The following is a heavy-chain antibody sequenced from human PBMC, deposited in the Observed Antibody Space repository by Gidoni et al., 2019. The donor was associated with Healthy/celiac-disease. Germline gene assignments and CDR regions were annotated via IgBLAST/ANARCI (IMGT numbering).Heavy chain of an antibody. V-gene: IGHV4-38-2*01. CDR1: GYSISSGYY. CDR2: IYHSGIT. J-gene: IGHJ6*02. D-gene: IGHD3-3*02. Sequence: QVQLQESGPGLVKPSETLSLTCAVPGYSISSGYYWGWIRQPPGKGLEWVGSIYHSGITYYNPSLKSRVTISVDTSKNQFSLKLSSVTAADTAVYYCARGLHREHLYLYGMDVWGQGTTVTVSS. CDR3: ARGLHREHLYLYGMDV.